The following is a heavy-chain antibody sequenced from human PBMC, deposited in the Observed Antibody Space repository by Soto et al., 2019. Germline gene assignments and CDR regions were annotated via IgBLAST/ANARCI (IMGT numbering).Heavy chain of an antibody. V-gene: IGHV1-3*01. CDR2: INAGNGNT. J-gene: IGHJ4*02. Sequence: ASVKVSCKSSGYTFTSYAMHWVRQAPGQRLEWMGWINAGNGNTKYSQKFQGRVTIARDSSASTAYMDLSSLRSEDTAVYYCARGRYDSSGYYYYFDYWGQGTLVTVSS. CDR3: ARGRYDSSGYYYYFDY. D-gene: IGHD3-22*01. CDR1: GYTFTSYA.